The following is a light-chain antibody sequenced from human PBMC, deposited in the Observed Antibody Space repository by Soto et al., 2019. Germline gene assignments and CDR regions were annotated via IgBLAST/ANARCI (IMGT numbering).Light chain of an antibody. CDR3: QQRSNWLLT. CDR1: QSVSSY. J-gene: IGKJ4*01. CDR2: DAS. V-gene: IGKV3-11*01. Sequence: EIVLTQSPATLSLSPGERATLSCRASQSVSSYLAWYQQKPGQAPRLLIYDASNRATGIPARFSGSGSGTDFTLTISSLEPEDFAVYYCQQRSNWLLTFGGGTKVGSN.